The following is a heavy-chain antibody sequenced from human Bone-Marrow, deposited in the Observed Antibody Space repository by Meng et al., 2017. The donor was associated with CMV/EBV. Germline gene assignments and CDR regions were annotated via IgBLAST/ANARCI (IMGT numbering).Heavy chain of an antibody. Sequence: GESLKISCAASGFTFSSYAMHWVRQAPGKGLEWVAVISYDGSKKYYADSVKGRFTISRDNAKNSLYLQMNSLRAEDTAVYYCARDPLRFLEWLDAFDIWGQGTMVTVAS. CDR2: ISYDGSKK. CDR3: ARDPLRFLEWLDAFDI. J-gene: IGHJ3*02. CDR1: GFTFSSYA. V-gene: IGHV3-30-3*01. D-gene: IGHD3-3*01.